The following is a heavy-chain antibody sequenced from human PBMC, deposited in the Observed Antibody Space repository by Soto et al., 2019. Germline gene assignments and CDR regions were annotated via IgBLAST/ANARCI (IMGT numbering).Heavy chain of an antibody. CDR2: IYYSGST. Sequence: KPSETLSLTCTVSGGSISSSSYYWGWIRQPPGKGLEWIGSIYYSGSTYYNPSLKSRVTISVDTSKNQFSLKLSSVTAADTAVYYCARVIDDFWSGYGIDYWGQGTLVTVSS. V-gene: IGHV4-39*01. J-gene: IGHJ4*02. CDR1: GGSISSSSYY. CDR3: ARVIDDFWSGYGIDY. D-gene: IGHD3-3*01.